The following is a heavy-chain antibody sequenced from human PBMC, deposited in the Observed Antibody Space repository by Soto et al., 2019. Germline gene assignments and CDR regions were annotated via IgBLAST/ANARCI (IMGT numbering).Heavy chain of an antibody. J-gene: IGHJ5*02. D-gene: IGHD2-2*01. CDR3: ARVVPGAEAWFGP. CDR1: GYNFFGYG. Sequence: ASVKVSCKASGYNFFGYGITWVRQAPGQPLEWLGWISLYSDGTNYAQKFQGRVSMTTDTSTTTAYMELRSLRSDDTAVYYCARVVPGAEAWFGPWGQGTLVTVSS. CDR2: ISLYSDGT. V-gene: IGHV1-18*01.